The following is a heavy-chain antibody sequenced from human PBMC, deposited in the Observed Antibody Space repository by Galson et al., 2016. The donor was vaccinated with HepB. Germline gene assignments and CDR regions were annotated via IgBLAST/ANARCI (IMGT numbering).Heavy chain of an antibody. Sequence: SLRLSCAVSGVTFSKYATTMSWVRQAPGKGLEGVSTISGSGASVYSVDSVKGRFTISRDNSRNTVYLQMNRLTAEDTAVYYCAKSPYWGVPVSNLDSWGRGTVVIVSS. CDR3: AKSPYWGVPVSNLDS. CDR1: GVTFSKYA. CDR2: ISGSGASV. D-gene: IGHD3-10*01. V-gene: IGHV3-23*01. J-gene: IGHJ4*02.